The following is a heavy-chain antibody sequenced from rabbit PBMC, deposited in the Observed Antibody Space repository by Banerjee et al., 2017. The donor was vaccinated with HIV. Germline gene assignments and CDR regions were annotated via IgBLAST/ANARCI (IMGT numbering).Heavy chain of an antibody. J-gene: IGHJ4*01. CDR1: GFSFSSSYY. CDR2: IYNGDGST. V-gene: IGHV1S47*01. Sequence: EESGGDLVKPGASLTLTCIASGFSFSSSYYMCWVRQAPGKGLEWIACIYNGDGSTYYASWVNGRFTISRSTSLNTVTLQMTSLTAADTATYFCARGGIAGYASFNLWGQGTLVTVS. CDR3: ARGGIAGYASFNL. D-gene: IGHD6-1*01.